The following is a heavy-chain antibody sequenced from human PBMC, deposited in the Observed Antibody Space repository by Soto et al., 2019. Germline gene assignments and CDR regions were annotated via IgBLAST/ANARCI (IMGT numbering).Heavy chain of an antibody. D-gene: IGHD6-25*01. CDR1: GYTFTGYY. CDR3: AREGGNPEYYFDY. Sequence: ASVKVSCKASGYTFTGYYMHWVRQAPGQGLEWMGWINPNSGGTNYAQKFQGWVTMTRDTSISTAYMELSRLRSDDTAVYYCAREGGNPEYYFDYWGQGTLVTVSS. V-gene: IGHV1-2*04. CDR2: INPNSGGT. J-gene: IGHJ4*02.